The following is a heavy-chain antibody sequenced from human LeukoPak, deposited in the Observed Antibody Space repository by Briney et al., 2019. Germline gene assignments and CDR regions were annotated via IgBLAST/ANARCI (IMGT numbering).Heavy chain of an antibody. CDR3: TTDLGSD. Sequence: SGGSLRLSCAASGFSFTNAWMNWVRQAPGKGLETVGRIKSKSDGGTTYYAAPVKGRFTISRDDSKNTLYLQMNSLKIEDTAVYYCTTDLGSDWGQGTLVTVS. CDR2: IKSKSDGGTT. V-gene: IGHV3-15*01. J-gene: IGHJ4*02. CDR1: GFSFTNAW. D-gene: IGHD1-26*01.